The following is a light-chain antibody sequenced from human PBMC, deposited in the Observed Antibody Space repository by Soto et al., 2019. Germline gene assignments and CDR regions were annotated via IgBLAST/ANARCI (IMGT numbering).Light chain of an antibody. CDR1: SSDVGGYNY. CDR3: SSYTSSSTLNV. Sequence: QSVLTQPASVSGSPAQSITISCTGTSSDVGGYNYVSWYQQHPGKAPKLMIYDVSNRPSGVSNRFSGSKSGNTASLTISGLQAEDEADYYCSSYTSSSTLNVFGTGT. J-gene: IGLJ1*01. CDR2: DVS. V-gene: IGLV2-14*01.